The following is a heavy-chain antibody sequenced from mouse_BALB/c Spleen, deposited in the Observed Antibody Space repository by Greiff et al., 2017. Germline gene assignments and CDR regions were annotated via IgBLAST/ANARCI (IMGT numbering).Heavy chain of an antibody. D-gene: IGHD1-3*01. CDR1: GFAFSSYD. CDR2: ISSGGGST. Sequence: DVMLVESGGGLVKPGGSLKLSCAASGFAFSSYDMSWVRQTPEKRLEWVAYISSGGGSTYYPDTVKGRFTISRDNAKNTLYLQMSSLKSEDTAMYYCARRALDYWGQGTTLTVSS. J-gene: IGHJ2*01. V-gene: IGHV5-12-1*01. CDR3: ARRALDY.